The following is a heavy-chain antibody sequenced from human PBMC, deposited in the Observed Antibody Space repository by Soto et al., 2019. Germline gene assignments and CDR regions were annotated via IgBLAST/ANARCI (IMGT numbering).Heavy chain of an antibody. CDR1: GYTFSSYH. CDR3: ARDLPPVDY. Sequence: QIQLVQSGAEVKKPGASVKVSCKASGYTFSSYHITWVRQAPGQGLEWMGWISPYNGNTNYAQNLQGRVTMTTDPSTSTAYIELRSLRSDDTAVYYCARDLPPVDYWGQGTLVTVSS. CDR2: ISPYNGNT. V-gene: IGHV1-18*01. J-gene: IGHJ4*02.